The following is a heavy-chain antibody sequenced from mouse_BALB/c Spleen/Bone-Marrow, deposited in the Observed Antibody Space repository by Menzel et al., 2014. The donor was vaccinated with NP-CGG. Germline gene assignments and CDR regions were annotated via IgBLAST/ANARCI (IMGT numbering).Heavy chain of an antibody. CDR2: IDPANGNT. CDR1: GFNIKDTY. V-gene: IGHV14-3*02. Sequence: VQLQQSGAELVKPGASVKLSCTASGFNIKDTYMHWVKQRPEQGLEWIGRIDPANGNTKYDPKFPGKTTITADTSSNTAYLQLSSLTSEDTAVYYCARYDYGVYFDYWGQGTTLTVSS. J-gene: IGHJ2*01. CDR3: ARYDYGVYFDY. D-gene: IGHD2-4*01.